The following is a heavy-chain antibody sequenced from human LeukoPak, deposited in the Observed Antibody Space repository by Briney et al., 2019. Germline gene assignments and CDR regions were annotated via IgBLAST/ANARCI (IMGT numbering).Heavy chain of an antibody. CDR1: GFTFSPYS. Sequence: PGGSLRLSCAASGFTFSPYSMHWFRQPPGKGLGWVSYITTGSPTKYYADSVKGRFTISRDNAKNSLYLHMNSLRAEDTAVYYCARDSSVCEFDVWGQGTMVTVSS. V-gene: IGHV3-48*01. CDR2: ITTGSPTK. D-gene: IGHD6-6*01. CDR3: ARDSSVCEFDV. J-gene: IGHJ3*01.